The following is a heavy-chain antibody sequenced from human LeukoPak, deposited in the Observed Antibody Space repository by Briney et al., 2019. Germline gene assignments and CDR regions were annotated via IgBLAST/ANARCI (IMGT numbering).Heavy chain of an antibody. J-gene: IGHJ4*02. CDR2: ISSSSSYI. Sequence: PGGSLRLSCAASGFTFSSYSMNWVRQAPGKGLEWVSSISSSSSYIYYADSVKGRFAISRDNAKNSLYLQMNSLRAEDTAVYYCAREELWFGESPLVDYWGQGTLVTVSS. CDR3: AREELWFGESPLVDY. CDR1: GFTFSSYS. V-gene: IGHV3-21*01. D-gene: IGHD3-10*01.